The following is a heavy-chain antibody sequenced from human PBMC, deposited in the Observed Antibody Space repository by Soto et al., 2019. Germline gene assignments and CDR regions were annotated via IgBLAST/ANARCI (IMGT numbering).Heavy chain of an antibody. V-gene: IGHV3-64*01. CDR3: AKDTYYHDSSGYYIFDY. CDR2: ISSNGDST. J-gene: IGHJ4*02. Sequence: PGGSLRLSCAASGFTFSSYAIHWVRQAPGKGLEYVSAISSNGDSTYYANSVKGRFTISRDNSKNTVYLQMNSLRAEDTAVYYCAKDTYYHDSSGYYIFDYWGQGTLVTVSS. D-gene: IGHD3-22*01. CDR1: GFTFSSYA.